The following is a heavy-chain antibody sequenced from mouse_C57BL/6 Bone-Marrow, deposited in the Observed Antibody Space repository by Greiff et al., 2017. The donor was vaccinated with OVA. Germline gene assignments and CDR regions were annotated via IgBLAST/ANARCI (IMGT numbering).Heavy chain of an antibody. CDR2: IYPGDGDT. V-gene: IGHV1-82*01. CDR1: GYAFSSSW. J-gene: IGHJ4*01. D-gene: IGHD1-2*01. Sequence: QVQLKESGPELVKPGASVKISCKASGYAFSSSWMNWVKQRPGKGLEWIGRIYPGDGDTNYNGKFKGKATLTADKSSSTTYMQLSSLTSEDSAVYFCAAYDGHYYAMDYWGQGTSVTVSS. CDR3: AAYDGHYYAMDY.